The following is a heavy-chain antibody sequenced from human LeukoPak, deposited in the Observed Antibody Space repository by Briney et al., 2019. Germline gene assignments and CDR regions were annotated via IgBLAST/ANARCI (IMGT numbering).Heavy chain of an antibody. D-gene: IGHD3-22*01. V-gene: IGHV3-7*01. Sequence: GGSLRLSCAASGFTFSSYWMSWVRQAPGKGLEWVANIKQDGSEKYYVDSVKGRFTISRDNAKNSLYLQMNSLRAEDTAVYYCAREEEYYYDSSGFLDYWGQGTLVTVSS. CDR3: AREEEYYYDSSGFLDY. CDR1: GFTFSSYW. J-gene: IGHJ4*02. CDR2: IKQDGSEK.